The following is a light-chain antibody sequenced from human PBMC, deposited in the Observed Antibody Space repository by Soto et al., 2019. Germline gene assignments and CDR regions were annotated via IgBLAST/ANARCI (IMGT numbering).Light chain of an antibody. CDR2: AAS. CDR1: QSISSY. V-gene: IGKV1-39*01. J-gene: IGKJ1*01. Sequence: DIQMTQSPSSLSASVGDRVTITCRANQSISSYLNWYQQKPGKAPKLLIYAASSLQSGVPSRFSGSGSGTDFTLTISSLQPEDFATYYCQQSYSTPRRTFGQGTKVEIK. CDR3: QQSYSTPRRT.